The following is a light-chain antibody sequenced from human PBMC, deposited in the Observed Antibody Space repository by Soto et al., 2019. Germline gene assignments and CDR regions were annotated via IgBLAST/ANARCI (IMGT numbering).Light chain of an antibody. J-gene: IGKJ1*01. CDR1: QSVSSGY. Sequence: TLSPATLSLSPGERATLSCGASQSVSSGYLAWYQQKPGLAPRLLIYDASSRATGIPDRFSGSGSGTVFTLTISRLEPEDFAVYYCQQYGSSPKPFGQGTKVDIK. CDR2: DAS. CDR3: QQYGSSPKP. V-gene: IGKV3D-20*01.